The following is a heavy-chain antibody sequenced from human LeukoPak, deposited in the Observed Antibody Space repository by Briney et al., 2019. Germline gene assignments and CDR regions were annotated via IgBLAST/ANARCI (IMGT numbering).Heavy chain of an antibody. CDR1: GYTFIYYY. CDR3: ARERRIAVAGTGGEDY. D-gene: IGHD6-19*01. CDR2: INPNSGGT. Sequence: AGSVKVSCKASGYTFIYYYIYWVRQAPGQGLEWMGWINPNSGGTNYAQKFQGRVTMTRDTSISTAYMELSRLRSDDPAVYYCARERRIAVAGTGGEDYWGQGTLVTVSS. J-gene: IGHJ4*02. V-gene: IGHV1-2*02.